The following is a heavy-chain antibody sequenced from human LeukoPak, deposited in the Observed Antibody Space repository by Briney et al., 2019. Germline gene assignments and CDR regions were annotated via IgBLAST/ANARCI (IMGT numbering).Heavy chain of an antibody. CDR2: ISSSSSYI. Sequence: PGGSLRLSCIVSGFSFSNYAMTWVRQVPGKGLEWVSSISSSSSYIYYADSVKGRFTISRDNAKNSLYLQMNSLRAEDTAVYYCATMVRGVIIHPYEYFQHWGQGTLVTVSS. J-gene: IGHJ1*01. V-gene: IGHV3-21*04. CDR1: GFSFSNYA. CDR3: ATMVRGVIIHPYEYFQH. D-gene: IGHD3-10*01.